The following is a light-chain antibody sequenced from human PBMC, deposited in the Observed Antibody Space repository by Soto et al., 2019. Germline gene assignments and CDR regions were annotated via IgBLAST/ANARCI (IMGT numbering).Light chain of an antibody. CDR2: KAS. CDR3: LQSNSYWT. Sequence: DIQMTQSPSTLSASVGDRVTITCWASQSISSWLAWYQQKPGKAPKLLIYKASSLESGVPSRFSGSGSGTEFTLTISSLQSDDFATYYCLQSNSYWTFGQGTKVDIK. J-gene: IGKJ1*01. CDR1: QSISSW. V-gene: IGKV1-5*03.